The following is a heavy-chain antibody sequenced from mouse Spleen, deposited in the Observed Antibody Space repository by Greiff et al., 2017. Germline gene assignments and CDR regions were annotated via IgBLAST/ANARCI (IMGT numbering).Heavy chain of an antibody. CDR1: GYAFSSSW. CDR3: AREDWDASYFDY. J-gene: IGHJ2*01. CDR2: IYPGDGDT. Sequence: VQLQQSGPELVKPGASVKISCKASGYAFSSSWMNWVKQRPGKGLEWIGRIYPGDGDTNYNGKFKGKATLTADKSSSTAYMQLSSLTSEDSAVYFCAREDWDASYFDYWGQGTTLTVSS. V-gene: IGHV1-82*01. D-gene: IGHD4-1*01.